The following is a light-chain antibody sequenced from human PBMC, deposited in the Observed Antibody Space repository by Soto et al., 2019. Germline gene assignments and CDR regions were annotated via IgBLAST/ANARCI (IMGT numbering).Light chain of an antibody. CDR2: GAS. J-gene: IGKJ4*01. CDR1: QSVSSSY. Sequence: SPGERAPLSCRASQSVSSSYLAWYQQKPGQAPRLLIYGASSRATGIPDRFSGSGSGTDFTLTISSLQPDDFATYYCQQYNSYSPLTFGGGTKVDI. CDR3: QQYNSYSPLT. V-gene: IGKV3-20*01.